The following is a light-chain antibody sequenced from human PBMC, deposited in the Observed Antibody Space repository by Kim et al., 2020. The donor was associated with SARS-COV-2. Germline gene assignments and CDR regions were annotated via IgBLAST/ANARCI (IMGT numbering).Light chain of an antibody. Sequence: DVQLTQSPSFLSASVGDRVTITCRASQGIYSYLAWYQQKPGKAPKLLIYGASTLQSGVPSRFSGSGSGTEFSLTISSLQPEDFATYYCQQLNSYPPTFGQGTKLEI. CDR3: QQLNSYPPT. V-gene: IGKV1-9*01. CDR1: QGIYSY. CDR2: GAS. J-gene: IGKJ2*01.